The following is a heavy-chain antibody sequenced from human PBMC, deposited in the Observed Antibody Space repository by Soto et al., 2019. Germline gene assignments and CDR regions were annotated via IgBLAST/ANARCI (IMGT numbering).Heavy chain of an antibody. Sequence: QVQQVQSGAEVKKPGGSVKVSCKASGYTFTSYGISWVRQAPGQGLEWMGWISAYNGNTNYAQKLQGRVTMTTDTSTSTAYMELRSLRPDDTVVYYCPRVGQIGNWQEPNWFDPWGQETLVTVSS. CDR3: PRVGQIGNWQEPNWFDP. D-gene: IGHD1-20*01. CDR2: ISAYNGNT. CDR1: GYTFTSYG. J-gene: IGHJ5*02. V-gene: IGHV1-18*01.